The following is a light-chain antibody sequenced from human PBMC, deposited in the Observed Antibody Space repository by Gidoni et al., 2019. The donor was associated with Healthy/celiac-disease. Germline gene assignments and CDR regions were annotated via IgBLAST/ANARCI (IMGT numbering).Light chain of an antibody. J-gene: IGKJ2*02. CDR1: QSVSSY. CDR2: DAS. V-gene: IGKV3-11*01. Sequence: EIVLTQSPATLSLSPGERATLSCRASQSVSSYLAWYQQKPGQAPRLLIYDASNRATGIPARFSGSGSGTDFTLTISSLEPEDFAVYYCQQRSNWRTFXQXTKLXIK. CDR3: QQRSNWRT.